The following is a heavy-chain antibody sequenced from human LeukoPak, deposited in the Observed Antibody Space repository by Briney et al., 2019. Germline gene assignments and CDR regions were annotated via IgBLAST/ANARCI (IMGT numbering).Heavy chain of an antibody. J-gene: IGHJ4*02. D-gene: IGHD3-22*01. Sequence: GASVKVSCKASGYTFTSYAMHWVRQAPGQRLEWMGWINAGNGNTKYSQKFQGRVTITRDTSASTAYMELSSLRSEDTAVYYCAREQNYYDSSGYDFDYWGQGTLVTVSS. CDR2: INAGNGNT. CDR1: GYTFTSYA. V-gene: IGHV1-3*01. CDR3: AREQNYYDSSGYDFDY.